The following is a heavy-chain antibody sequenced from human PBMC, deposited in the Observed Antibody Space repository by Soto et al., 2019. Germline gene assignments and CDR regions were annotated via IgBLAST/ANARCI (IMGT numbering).Heavy chain of an antibody. CDR2: ISGSGGST. J-gene: IGHJ6*03. Sequence: GGSLRLSCAASGFTFSSYAMSWVRQAPGKGLEWVSAISGSGGSTYYADSVKGRFTISRDNSKNTLYLQMNSLGAEDTAVYYCAKKGCSGGSCYQPDYYYYYYMDVWGKGTTVTVSS. V-gene: IGHV3-23*01. CDR3: AKKGCSGGSCYQPDYYYYYYMDV. CDR1: GFTFSSYA. D-gene: IGHD2-15*01.